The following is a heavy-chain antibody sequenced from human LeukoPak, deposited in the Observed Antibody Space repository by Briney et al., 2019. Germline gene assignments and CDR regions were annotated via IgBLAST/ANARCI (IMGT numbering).Heavy chain of an antibody. D-gene: IGHD2-15*01. V-gene: IGHV3-15*07. J-gene: IGHJ1*01. CDR2: IRSQTAGGTT. CDR3: AHGSAQYYEY. Sequence: GGSLRLSCAVSGLTLSNVWMDWVRQAPGKGLEWVGRIRSQTAGGTTDFAAPVKGRFSISRDDSKNSLYLQMNSLTSEDTAVYYCAHGSAQYYEYWGQGTLVTVSS. CDR1: GLTLSNVW.